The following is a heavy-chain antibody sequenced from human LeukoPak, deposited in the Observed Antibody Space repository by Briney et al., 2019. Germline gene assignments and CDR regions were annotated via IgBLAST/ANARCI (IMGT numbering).Heavy chain of an antibody. J-gene: IGHJ4*02. CDR1: GFTFSSHA. CDR3: AKSGYSYGSSDY. Sequence: GGSLRLSCAASGFTFSSHAMRWVRQAPGKGLEWVSSISGSGGRTYYADSVKGRFTISRDNSKNTLYLQMNSLRAEDTAVYYCAKSGYSYGSSDYWGQGTLVTVSS. D-gene: IGHD5-18*01. CDR2: ISGSGGRT. V-gene: IGHV3-23*01.